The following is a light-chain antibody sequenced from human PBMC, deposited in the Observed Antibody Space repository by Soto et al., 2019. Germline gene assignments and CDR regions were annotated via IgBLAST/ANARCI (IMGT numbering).Light chain of an antibody. CDR3: QQYGSSPRT. CDR1: QSVSSSY. CDR2: GAS. J-gene: IGKJ1*01. V-gene: IGKV3-20*01. Sequence: TQSPSSLSASVGDRVTITCLASQSVSSSYLAWYQQKPGQAPRLLIYGASSRATGIPDRFSGSGSGTDFTLTISRLEPEDFAVYYCQQYGSSPRTFGQGTKVDIK.